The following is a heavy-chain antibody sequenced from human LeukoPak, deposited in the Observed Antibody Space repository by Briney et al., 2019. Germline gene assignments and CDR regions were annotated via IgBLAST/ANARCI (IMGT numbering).Heavy chain of an antibody. CDR3: ARSYRSLTGDRGLDS. D-gene: IGHD3-16*02. V-gene: IGHV4-31*03. CDR1: GGSISSGGYY. J-gene: IGHJ4*02. Sequence: PSETLFLTCTVSGGSISSGGYYWSWIRQHPGKGLEWIGYISYSGSTYYIPSLKSRITISLDTSRSQLSLRLSSVTAADTAVYYCARSYRSLTGDRGLDSWGQGTLVTVSS. CDR2: ISYSGST.